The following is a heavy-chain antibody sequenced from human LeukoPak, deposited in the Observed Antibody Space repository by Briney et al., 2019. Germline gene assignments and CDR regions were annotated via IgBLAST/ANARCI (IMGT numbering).Heavy chain of an antibody. Sequence: SETLSLTCAVYGGSFSGYYWSWIRQPPGKGLEWIGEINHSGSTYYNPSLKSRVTISVDTSKNQFSLKLSSVTAADTAVYYCARRRGDSGSYYVDYWGQGTLVTVSS. CDR3: ARRRGDSGSYYVDY. CDR1: GGSFSGYY. CDR2: INHSGST. V-gene: IGHV4-34*01. D-gene: IGHD1-26*01. J-gene: IGHJ4*02.